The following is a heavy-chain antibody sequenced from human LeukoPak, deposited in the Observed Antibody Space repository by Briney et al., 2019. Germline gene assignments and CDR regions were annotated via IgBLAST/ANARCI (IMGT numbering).Heavy chain of an antibody. J-gene: IGHJ4*02. CDR1: GGSISSSSYY. Sequence: SETLSLTCTVSGGSISSSSYYWGWIRQPPGKGLEWIGSIYYSGSTYYNPSLKSRVTISVDTSKNQFSLKLSSVTAADTAVYYCARDCSSGDNSCYFDYWGQGILVTVSS. CDR2: IYYSGST. D-gene: IGHD6-25*01. V-gene: IGHV4-39*02. CDR3: ARDCSSGDNSCYFDY.